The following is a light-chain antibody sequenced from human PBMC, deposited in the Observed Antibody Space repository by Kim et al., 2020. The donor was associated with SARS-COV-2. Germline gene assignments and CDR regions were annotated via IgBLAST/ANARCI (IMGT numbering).Light chain of an antibody. CDR2: KAS. Sequence: ASVGDRITITCRASQSISSWLAWYQQKPGKAPKLLIYKASSLESGVPSRFSGSGSGTEFTLTISSLQPDDFATYYCQQYNSYSVTFGQGTRLEIK. J-gene: IGKJ5*01. CDR1: QSISSW. CDR3: QQYNSYSVT. V-gene: IGKV1-5*03.